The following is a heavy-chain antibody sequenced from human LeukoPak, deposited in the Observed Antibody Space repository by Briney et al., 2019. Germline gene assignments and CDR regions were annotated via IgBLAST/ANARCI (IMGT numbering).Heavy chain of an antibody. Sequence: EINHSGTTNYNPSLKSRVTISVDTSKNQFSLKLSSVTAADTAVYYCARGQEDSGSYSFDYWGQGTLVTVSS. J-gene: IGHJ4*02. V-gene: IGHV4-34*01. CDR2: INHSGTT. D-gene: IGHD1-26*01. CDR3: ARGQEDSGSYSFDY.